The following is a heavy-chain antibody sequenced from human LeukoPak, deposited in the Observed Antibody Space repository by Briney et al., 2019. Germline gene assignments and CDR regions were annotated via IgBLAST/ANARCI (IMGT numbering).Heavy chain of an antibody. CDR1: GGSISSSSYY. V-gene: IGHV4-39*01. D-gene: IGHD3-3*01. Sequence: SETLSLTCTVSGGSISSSSYYWGWIRQPPGKGLEWIGRIYYSGSTYYNPSLKSLVTISVDTSKNQFSLKLSSVTAADTAVYYCARSYYDFWSGYYDAFDIWGQGTMVTVSS. CDR2: IYYSGST. CDR3: ARSYYDFWSGYYDAFDI. J-gene: IGHJ3*02.